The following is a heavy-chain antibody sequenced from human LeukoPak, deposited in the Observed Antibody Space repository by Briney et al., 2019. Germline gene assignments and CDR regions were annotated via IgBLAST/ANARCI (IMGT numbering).Heavy chain of an antibody. V-gene: IGHV3-15*01. D-gene: IGHD4-17*01. J-gene: IGHJ5*02. CDR1: GLTLSNAW. CDR3: TRRQDYGDYLNWFDP. CDR2: IKTKTDSGTT. Sequence: GGSLRLSCAASGLTLSNAWMTRVRQAPGKGLEWVGHIKTKTDSGTTDYAAYAAPVKGRFSISRDDSKNTLYLQMNSLKTEDTAVYYCTRRQDYGDYLNWFDPWGQGTLVTVSS.